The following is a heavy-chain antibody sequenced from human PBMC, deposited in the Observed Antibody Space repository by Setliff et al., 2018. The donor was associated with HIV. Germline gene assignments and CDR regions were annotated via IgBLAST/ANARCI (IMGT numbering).Heavy chain of an antibody. CDR1: GGSFSGYY. CDR2: INDNGRT. J-gene: IGHJ6*02. Sequence: PSETLSLTCAVYGGSFSGYYWSWIRQPPGKGLEWIGEINDNGRTNYNPSLKSRVTISVDTSKNQFSLKLSSVTAADTAVYYCARVRGRYYYHYAMDVWGQGTTVTVSS. CDR3: ARVRGRYYYHYAMDV. V-gene: IGHV4-34*01. D-gene: IGHD3-10*01.